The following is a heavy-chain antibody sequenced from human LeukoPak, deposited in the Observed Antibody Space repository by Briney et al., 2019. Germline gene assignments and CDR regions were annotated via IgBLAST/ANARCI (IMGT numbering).Heavy chain of an antibody. CDR3: AKLGSGSYYKDFYDMDV. CDR1: GGSISSGGYY. Sequence: PSQTLSLTCTVSGGSISSGGYYWSWIRQHPGKGLEWIGYIYYSGSTYYNPSLKSRVTISVDTSKNQFSLKLSSVTAADTAVYYCAKLGSGSYYKDFYDMDVRGKGTTVTVSS. J-gene: IGHJ6*03. CDR2: IYYSGST. D-gene: IGHD3-10*01. V-gene: IGHV4-31*03.